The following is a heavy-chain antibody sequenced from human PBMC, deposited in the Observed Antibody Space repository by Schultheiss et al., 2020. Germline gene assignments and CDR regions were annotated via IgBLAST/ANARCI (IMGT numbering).Heavy chain of an antibody. V-gene: IGHV4-39*01. Sequence: SETLSLTCTVSGGSISSGGYYWGWIRQPPGKGLEWIGSIYYSGSSHYNSSLKSRATIAVDTPKNQFSLNLKSVTAADTGVYYCARQPAAAETGVDYWGQGTLVTVSS. J-gene: IGHJ4*02. CDR3: ARQPAAAETGVDY. CDR2: IYYSGSS. CDR1: GGSISSGGYY. D-gene: IGHD6-13*01.